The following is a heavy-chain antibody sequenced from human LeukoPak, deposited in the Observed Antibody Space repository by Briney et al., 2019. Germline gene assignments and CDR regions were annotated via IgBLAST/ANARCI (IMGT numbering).Heavy chain of an antibody. CDR3: AKLRDYYDSSGQFDY. D-gene: IGHD3-22*01. CDR2: ISGSGDST. V-gene: IGHV3-23*01. Sequence: GGSLRLSCAASGFTFSSYAMSWVRQAPGKGLEWVSAISGSGDSTYYADSVKGRFTISRDNSKNTLYLQMNSLRAEDAAVYYCAKLRDYYDSSGQFDYWGQGTLVTVSS. CDR1: GFTFSSYA. J-gene: IGHJ4*02.